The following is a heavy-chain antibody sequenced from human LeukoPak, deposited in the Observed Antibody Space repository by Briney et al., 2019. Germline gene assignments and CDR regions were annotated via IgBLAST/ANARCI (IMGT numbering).Heavy chain of an antibody. CDR2: ISGSGDVT. D-gene: IGHD6-13*01. Sequence: GGSLRLSCAVSGFTFNIYAMSWVRQAPGKGLEWVSIISGSGDVTYYVDSVKGRFSISRDNSKNTLYLQMNSLRAEDTAVYYCAKDLDWYSSSWLEGAFDIWGQGTMVTVSS. CDR3: AKDLDWYSSSWLEGAFDI. J-gene: IGHJ3*02. CDR1: GFTFNIYA. V-gene: IGHV3-23*01.